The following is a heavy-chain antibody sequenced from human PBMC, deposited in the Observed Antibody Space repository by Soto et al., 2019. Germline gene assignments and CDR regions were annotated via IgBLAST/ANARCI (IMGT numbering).Heavy chain of an antibody. CDR3: AKDRRDSSGTCSRCFGMDV. D-gene: IGHD3-22*01. Sequence: QVQLMESGGSVLQPGRSLRLSCAASGFTFSSYGMHLVSQAPGKELEWVNILSNDGSIQYYGDSVKGRFTVSRDTSKTTVFLEMNSLTAEDPATYYCAKDRRDSSGTCSRCFGMDVWGQGTTVTVSS. V-gene: IGHV3-30*18. CDR1: GFTFSSYG. CDR2: LSNDGSIQ. J-gene: IGHJ6*02.